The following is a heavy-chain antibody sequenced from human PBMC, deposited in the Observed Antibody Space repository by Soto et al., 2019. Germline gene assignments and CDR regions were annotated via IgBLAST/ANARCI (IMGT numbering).Heavy chain of an antibody. J-gene: IGHJ5*02. CDR2: IHSGGST. D-gene: IGHD3-22*01. Sequence: AGGSLRLSCAASGFTVSSNYMSWVRQAPGKGLEWVSVIHSGGSTYYADSVKGRFTISSDNLKNTLYLQMNNLRADDTAVYYCARDLFYDRDLGGFDPWGQATLVTVYS. CDR1: GFTVSSNY. V-gene: IGHV3-53*01. CDR3: ARDLFYDRDLGGFDP.